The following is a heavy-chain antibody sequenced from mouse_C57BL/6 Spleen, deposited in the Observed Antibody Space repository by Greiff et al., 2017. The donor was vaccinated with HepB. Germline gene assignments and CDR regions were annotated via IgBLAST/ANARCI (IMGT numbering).Heavy chain of an antibody. CDR2: INPSNGGT. CDR1: GYTFTSYW. CDR3: ARRDYDYDFAY. V-gene: IGHV1-53*01. J-gene: IGHJ3*01. Sequence: QVHVKQSGTELVKPGASVKLSCKASGYTFTSYWMHWVKQRPGQGLEWIGNINPSNGGTNYNEKFKSKATLTVDKSSSTAYMQLSSLTSEDSAVYYCARRDYDYDFAYWGQGTLVTVSA. D-gene: IGHD2-4*01.